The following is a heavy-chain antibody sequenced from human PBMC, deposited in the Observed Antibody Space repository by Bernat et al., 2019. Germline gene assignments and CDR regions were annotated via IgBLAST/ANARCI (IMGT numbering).Heavy chain of an antibody. CDR2: ISWNSGSI. Sequence: EVQLVESGGGLVQPGRSLRLSCAASGFTFDDYAMHWVRQAPGKGLEWVSGISWNSGSIGYADSVKGRFTISRDNAKNSLYLQMNSLRAEDTALYYCARGGYYTLIFDYWGQGTLVTVSS. J-gene: IGHJ4*02. CDR1: GFTFDDYA. V-gene: IGHV3-9*01. D-gene: IGHD3-3*01. CDR3: ARGGYYTLIFDY.